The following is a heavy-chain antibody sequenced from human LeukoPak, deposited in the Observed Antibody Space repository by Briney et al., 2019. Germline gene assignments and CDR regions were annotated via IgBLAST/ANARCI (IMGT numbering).Heavy chain of an antibody. V-gene: IGHV3-7*01. D-gene: IGHD3-10*01. CDR1: GFTFSSYW. CDR3: ARYGSGTYYYYYGMDV. J-gene: IGHJ6*02. Sequence: GGSLRLSCAASGFTFSSYWMSWVRQAPGKGLEWVANIKQDGSEKYYVDSVKGRFTLSRDNAKNSLHLQMNILTDEDTAVYYCARYGSGTYYYYYGMDVWGQGTTVTVSS. CDR2: IKQDGSEK.